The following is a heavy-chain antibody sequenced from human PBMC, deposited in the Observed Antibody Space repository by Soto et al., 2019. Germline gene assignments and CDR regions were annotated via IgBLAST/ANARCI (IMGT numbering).Heavy chain of an antibody. V-gene: IGHV3-43*01. J-gene: IGHJ3*02. CDR2: LSWDGETT. CDR1: GFTFDDYT. D-gene: IGHD4-17*01. Sequence: GGSLRLSCAASGFTFDDYTIHWVRQAPGRGLEWLCLLSWDGETTFYADSVRGRFTISRDNSKKSLYLQMNSLRSDDTALYHCEKAMRALRVTLDAFDNWGQGTMVTVSS. CDR3: EKAMRALRVTLDAFDN.